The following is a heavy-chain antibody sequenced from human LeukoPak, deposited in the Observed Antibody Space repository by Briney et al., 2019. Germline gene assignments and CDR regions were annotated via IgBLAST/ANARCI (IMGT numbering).Heavy chain of an antibody. J-gene: IGHJ4*02. CDR3: ARAITMSHTYYYDSSGYYYLVY. CDR2: ISAYNGNT. V-gene: IGHV1-18*01. CDR1: GYTFTSFG. D-gene: IGHD3-22*01. Sequence: ASVKVSCKASGYTFTSFGIIWVRQAPGQGLEWMGWISAYNGNTNYAQKVQGRITMTTDRSTSTAYMELSSLRPDDTAVYYCARAITMSHTYYYDSSGYYYLVYWGQGTLVTVSS.